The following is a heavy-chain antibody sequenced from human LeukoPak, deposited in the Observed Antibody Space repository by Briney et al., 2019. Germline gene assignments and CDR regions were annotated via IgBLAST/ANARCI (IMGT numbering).Heavy chain of an antibody. D-gene: IGHD3-22*01. J-gene: IGHJ4*02. CDR3: ARVGYYDSSGFLDN. V-gene: IGHV4-31*01. Sequence: SETLSLTCTVSGGSISTGGYYWSWIRQRPGKGLEWIGYIFYTGSTNYNPSLKSQVTMSVDTSKNQFSLKLSSVTAADTAVYYCARVGYYDSSGFLDNWGQGTLVTVSS. CDR1: GGSISTGGYY. CDR2: IFYTGST.